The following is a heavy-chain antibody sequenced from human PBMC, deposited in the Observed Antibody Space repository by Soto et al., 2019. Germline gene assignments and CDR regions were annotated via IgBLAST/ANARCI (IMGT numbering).Heavy chain of an antibody. V-gene: IGHV4-59*01. CDR1: GGSISYYY. J-gene: IGHJ4*02. D-gene: IGHD2-15*01. CDR3: ARFCSGGGCPDF. Sequence: PSETLSLTCTVSGGSISYYYWSWIRQSPGKKLEWIGYIYYSGSTKYSPSLESRVTMSVDTSKNHFSLRLTSVTAADTAVYYCARFCSGGGCPDFWGQGALVTVSS. CDR2: IYYSGST.